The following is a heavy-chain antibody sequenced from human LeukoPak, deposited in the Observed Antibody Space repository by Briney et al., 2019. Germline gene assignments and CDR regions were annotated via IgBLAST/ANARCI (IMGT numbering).Heavy chain of an antibody. V-gene: IGHV1-2*02. Sequence: GASVKVSCKASRYTFTGYFMHWVRQAPGQGLDWMGWINPNTGGTKYAQKFQGRVTMTRDTSIGTAYMELSTVTSDDTAVYFCARVHATGYFSLDLGYWGQGTLVTVSS. CDR2: INPNTGGT. CDR1: RYTFTGYF. D-gene: IGHD3-9*01. CDR3: ARVHATGYFSLDLGY. J-gene: IGHJ4*02.